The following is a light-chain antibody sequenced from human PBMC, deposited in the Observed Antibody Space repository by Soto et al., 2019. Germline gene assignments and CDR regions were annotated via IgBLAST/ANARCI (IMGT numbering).Light chain of an antibody. CDR2: DVS. CDR3: SSYTSSKSLV. Sequence: QSALTQPASVSGSPGQSITISCTGTSSDIGGYNYVSWYQQHPGKAPKLILYDVSNRPSGVSNRFPGSKSGNTASLAISGLQAEDEADYYCSSYTSSKSLVFGGGTKLTVL. V-gene: IGLV2-14*03. CDR1: SSDIGGYNY. J-gene: IGLJ2*01.